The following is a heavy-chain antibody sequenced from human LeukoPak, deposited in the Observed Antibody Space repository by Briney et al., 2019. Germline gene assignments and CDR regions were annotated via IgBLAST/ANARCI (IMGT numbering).Heavy chain of an antibody. D-gene: IGHD6-19*01. CDR3: TRLDLSSGWTGGGF. CDR2: IYNSGNT. J-gene: IGHJ4*02. CDR1: GGSISSNY. V-gene: IGHV4-4*07. Sequence: PSETLSLTCTVSGGSISSNYWSWIRQPAGKGLEWIGRIYNSGNTNYNPSLKSRATMSVDASKNQFSLKLSSVTAADTAVYYCTRLDLSSGWTGGGFWGQGTLVNGSS.